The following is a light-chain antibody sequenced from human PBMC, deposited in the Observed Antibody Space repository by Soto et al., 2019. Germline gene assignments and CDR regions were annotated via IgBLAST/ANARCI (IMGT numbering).Light chain of an antibody. CDR3: SSYTSISTLDV. Sequence: QSALTQPASVSGSPGRSITISCTGTNSDVGGYNYVSWYQQHPGKAPELMIYEVSHRPSGVSNRFSGSKSDNTASLTISGLQAEDEADYYCSSYTSISTLDVFGTGTKVTVL. CDR2: EVS. CDR1: NSDVGGYNY. V-gene: IGLV2-14*01. J-gene: IGLJ1*01.